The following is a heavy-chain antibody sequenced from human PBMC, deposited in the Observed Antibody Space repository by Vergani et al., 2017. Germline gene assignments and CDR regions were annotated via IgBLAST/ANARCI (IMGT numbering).Heavy chain of an antibody. V-gene: IGHV3-9*01. D-gene: IGHD6-19*01. CDR3: AKDMADSPYSSGWDYFDY. CDR2: ISWNSGSI. J-gene: IGHJ4*02. CDR1: GFTFDDYA. Sequence: EVQLVESGGGLVQPGGSLRLSCAASGFTFDDYAMHWVRQAPGKGLEWVSGISWNSGSIGYADSVKGRFTISRDNAKNSLYLQMNRLRAEDTALYYCAKDMADSPYSSGWDYFDYWGQGTLVTVSS.